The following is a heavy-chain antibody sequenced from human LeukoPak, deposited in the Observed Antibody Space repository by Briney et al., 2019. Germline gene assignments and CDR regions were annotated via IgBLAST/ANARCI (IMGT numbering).Heavy chain of an antibody. CDR3: ARTNVVATISSLLGYYYYMDV. CDR1: GYTFTDYY. Sequence: ASVKVSCKSSGYTFTDYYMHWVRQAPGQRLEWMGWMNPNSGNTGYAQKFQGRVTITRNTSISTAYMELSSLRSEDTAVYYCARTNVVATISSLLGYYYYMDVWGKGTTVTVSS. V-gene: IGHV1-8*03. D-gene: IGHD5-12*01. CDR2: MNPNSGNT. J-gene: IGHJ6*03.